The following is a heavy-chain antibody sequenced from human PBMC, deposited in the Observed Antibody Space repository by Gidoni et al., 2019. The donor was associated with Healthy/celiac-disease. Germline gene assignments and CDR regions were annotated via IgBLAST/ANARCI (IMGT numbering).Heavy chain of an antibody. V-gene: IGHV4-34*01. Sequence: QVQLQQWGAGLLKPSETLSLTCAVYGGSFSGYYWSWIRQPPGKGLEWIGEINHSGSTNYNPSLKSRVTISVDTSKNQFSLKLSSVTAADTAVYYCARGGEGGSYNFDYWGQGTLVTVSS. CDR1: GGSFSGYY. CDR2: INHSGST. CDR3: ARGGEGGSYNFDY. D-gene: IGHD1-26*01. J-gene: IGHJ4*02.